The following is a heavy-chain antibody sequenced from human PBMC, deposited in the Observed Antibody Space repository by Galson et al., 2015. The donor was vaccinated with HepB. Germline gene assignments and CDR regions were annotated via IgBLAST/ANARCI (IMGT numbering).Heavy chain of an antibody. CDR3: ASVFQYYDYSAYPPDY. CDR2: IYYSGST. Sequence: TLSLTCTVSGGSISSGDYYWNWIRQPPGKGLEWIGYIYYSGSTYYNPSVQSRITISVDTSKNQFSLRLSSVTAADTAVYYCASVFQYYDYSAYPPDYWGQGTLVTVSS. J-gene: IGHJ4*02. D-gene: IGHD3-16*01. V-gene: IGHV4-30-4*01. CDR1: GGSISSGDYY.